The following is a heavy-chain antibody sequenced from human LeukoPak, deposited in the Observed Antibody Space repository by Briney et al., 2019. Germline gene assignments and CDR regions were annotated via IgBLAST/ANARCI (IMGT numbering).Heavy chain of an antibody. J-gene: IGHJ4*02. CDR3: ARGEGPGSGYDYFSDY. D-gene: IGHD5-12*01. CDR2: FSYDGSSK. CDR1: GFTFSSYA. V-gene: IGHV3-30-3*01. Sequence: TGGSLKLSCAASGFTFSSYAMHWVRQAPGKGLEWVTLFSYDGSSKYYADSVKGRFTISRDNAKNTLYLQMNSLRADDSAVEYCARGEGPGSGYDYFSDYWGQGTLVTVTS.